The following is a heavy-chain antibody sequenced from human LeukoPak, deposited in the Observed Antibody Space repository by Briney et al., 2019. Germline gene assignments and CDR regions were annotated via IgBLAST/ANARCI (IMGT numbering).Heavy chain of an antibody. CDR3: ARGRSRAIGYSYGY. CDR1: GYSISSGYY. D-gene: IGHD5-18*01. CDR2: IYHSGRT. Sequence: PSETLSLTCTVSGYSISSGYYWGWIRQPPGKGLEWIGSIYHSGRTFYNPSLKSRVTISVDTSKNQFSLKLSSVTAADRAVYYCARGRSRAIGYSYGYWGQGTLVTVSS. V-gene: IGHV4-38-2*02. J-gene: IGHJ4*02.